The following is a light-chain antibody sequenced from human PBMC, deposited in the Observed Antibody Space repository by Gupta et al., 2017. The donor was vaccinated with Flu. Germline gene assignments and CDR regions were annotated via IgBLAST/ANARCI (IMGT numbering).Light chain of an antibody. Sequence: ASLSVSLGARGTLSCRASGNVHANLSWSQHKPGQAPRLLVYGASNRATDIPARFSGGGRGTDFTLAISSRPSEDVAVYYCQQYYNWPSCTFGGGTQVEI. CDR3: QQYYNWPSCT. CDR2: GAS. J-gene: IGKJ4*01. V-gene: IGKV3-15*01. CDR1: GNVHAN.